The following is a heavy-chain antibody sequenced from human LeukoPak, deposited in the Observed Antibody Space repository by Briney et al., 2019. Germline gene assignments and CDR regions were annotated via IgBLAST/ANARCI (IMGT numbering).Heavy chain of an antibody. J-gene: IGHJ4*02. CDR1: GFTFSRYA. D-gene: IGHD3-3*01. V-gene: IGHV3-23*01. CDR2: ISGSGGST. Sequence: PGGSLRLSCAASGFTFSRYAMSWVRQAPGKGLEWVSAISGSGGSTYYADSVKGRFTISRDNSKNTLYLQMNSLRAEDTAVYYCAKDQEGYYAPYYFDYWGQGTLVTVSS. CDR3: AKDQEGYYAPYYFDY.